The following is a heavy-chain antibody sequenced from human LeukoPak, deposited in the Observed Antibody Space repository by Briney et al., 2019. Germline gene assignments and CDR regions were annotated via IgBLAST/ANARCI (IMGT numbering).Heavy chain of an antibody. J-gene: IGHJ4*02. V-gene: IGHV4-4*07. D-gene: IGHD3-22*01. Sequence: PSETLSLTCTVSGGSISSYYWSWIRQPAGKGLEWIGRIYTSGSTNYNPSLKSRVTISVDTSKNQFSLKLSSVTAADTAVYYCARGFHYYDSSGYLPNWGQGTLVTVSS. CDR3: ARGFHYYDSSGYLPN. CDR1: GGSISSYY. CDR2: IYTSGST.